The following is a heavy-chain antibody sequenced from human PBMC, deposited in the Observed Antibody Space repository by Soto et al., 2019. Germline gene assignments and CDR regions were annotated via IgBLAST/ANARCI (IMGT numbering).Heavy chain of an antibody. CDR1: GFMFDNYA. J-gene: IGHJ4*02. CDR2: ISGSGHGT. D-gene: IGHD3-22*01. CDR3: AKGSYFDTSGGCANY. V-gene: IGHV3-23*01. Sequence: EVKLLESGGGLVPPGASARLSCITSGFMFDNYAMSWVRQSPGRGLEWVAAISGSGHGTVYTQSVQGRFIISRDKSKKTLFLQMNNLRDEDTAVYYCAKGSYFDTSGGCANYWGLGTLVSLSA.